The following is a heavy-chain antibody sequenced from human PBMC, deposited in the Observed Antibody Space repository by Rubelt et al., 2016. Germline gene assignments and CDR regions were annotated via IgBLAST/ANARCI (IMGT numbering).Heavy chain of an antibody. J-gene: IGHJ4*02. CDR3: ARWYCSSTTCYYDY. D-gene: IGHD2-2*01. Sequence: GKPGGSLRLSCLASGFTFSSYAMSWVRPATGKGLEWVSSIGESGVRADYADSVKGRFTISRNNYRSALYLQMNSLRAGDTAVYYCARWYCSSTTCYYDYWGQGALVTVSS. V-gene: IGHV3-23*01. CDR1: GFTFSSYA. CDR2: IGESGVRA.